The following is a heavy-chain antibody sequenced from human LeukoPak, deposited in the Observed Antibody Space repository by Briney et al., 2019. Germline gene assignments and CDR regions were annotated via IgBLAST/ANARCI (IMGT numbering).Heavy chain of an antibody. CDR3: AKRRSSGWYGLRYFNY. Sequence: PGESLTLSCAASGFTFSSHDMHWVRQAPGKGLEWVAAISYDGSKQLYADSVKGRFTISRDNSKNTLNLQMNSLRDEDTAVYYCAKRRSSGWYGLRYFNYWGQGTLVTVSS. V-gene: IGHV3-30*18. CDR2: ISYDGSKQ. D-gene: IGHD6-19*01. CDR1: GFTFSSHD. J-gene: IGHJ4*02.